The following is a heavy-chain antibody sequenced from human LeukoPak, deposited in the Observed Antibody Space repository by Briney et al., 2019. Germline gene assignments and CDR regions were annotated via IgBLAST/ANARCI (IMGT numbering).Heavy chain of an antibody. Sequence: ASVKVSCKASGGTFSSYTISWVRQAPGQGLEWMGRIIPILGIANYAQKFQGRVTITAEKSTSTAYMGLSSLRSEDTAVYYCPVLGGGELLIWGQGTMVTVSS. CDR1: GGTFSSYT. J-gene: IGHJ3*02. CDR2: IIPILGIA. D-gene: IGHD1-26*01. CDR3: PVLGGGELLI. V-gene: IGHV1-69*02.